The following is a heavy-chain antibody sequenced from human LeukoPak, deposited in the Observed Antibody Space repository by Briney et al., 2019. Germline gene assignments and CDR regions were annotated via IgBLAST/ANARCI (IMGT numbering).Heavy chain of an antibody. J-gene: IGHJ5*02. Sequence: GESLKISCKGSGYSFTSYWIGWVRQMPGKGLEWMGIIYPGDSDTTYSPSFQGQVTISADKSITTAYLQWSSLKASDTAIYYCTRLMTRGVITSPFDPWGQGTLVSVSS. V-gene: IGHV5-51*01. D-gene: IGHD3-10*01. CDR3: TRLMTRGVITSPFDP. CDR2: IYPGDSDT. CDR1: GYSFTSYW.